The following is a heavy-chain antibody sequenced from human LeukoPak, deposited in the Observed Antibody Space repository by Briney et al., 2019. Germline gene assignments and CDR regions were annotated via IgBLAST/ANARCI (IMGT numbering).Heavy chain of an antibody. CDR2: ICYNGST. CDR3: AALLGDGSIDY. Sequence: PSQTLSLTCTVSGDSISSGGYYWTWIRQHPGKGLEWIGHICYNGSTYYNPSLKSRVTISVDTSKNQFSLKLSSVTAADTAVYYCAALLGDGSIDYWGQGTLVTASS. D-gene: IGHD2-21*02. J-gene: IGHJ4*02. V-gene: IGHV4-31*03. CDR1: GDSISSGGYY.